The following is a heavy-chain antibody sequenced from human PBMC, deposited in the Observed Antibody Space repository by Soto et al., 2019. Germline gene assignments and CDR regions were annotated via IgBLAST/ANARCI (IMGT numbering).Heavy chain of an antibody. V-gene: IGHV1-2*04. CDR2: INPNSGGT. D-gene: IGHD3-10*01. Sequence: ALVKVSCKASGYTFTGYYMHWVRQAPAQGLEWMGWINPNSGGTNYAQKFQGWVTMTRDTSISTAYMELSRLRSDDTAVYYCAREIVYGSGSSDGFDIWGQGTMVPFSS. CDR1: GYTFTGYY. CDR3: AREIVYGSGSSDGFDI. J-gene: IGHJ3*02.